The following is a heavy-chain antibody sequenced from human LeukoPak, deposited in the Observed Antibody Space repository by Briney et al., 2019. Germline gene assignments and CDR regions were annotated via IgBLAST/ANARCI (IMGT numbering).Heavy chain of an antibody. J-gene: IGHJ6*03. Sequence: SETLSLTCSVSGGSISSYYWSWIRQPAGKGLEWIGRIYTSGSTNYNPSLKSRVTMSVDTSKNQFSLKLSSVTAADTAVYFCAREGYCSSTTCLHYYYYYMDVWGKGTTVTVSS. V-gene: IGHV4-4*07. CDR2: IYTSGST. D-gene: IGHD2-2*01. CDR1: GGSISSYY. CDR3: AREGYCSSTTCLHYYYYYMDV.